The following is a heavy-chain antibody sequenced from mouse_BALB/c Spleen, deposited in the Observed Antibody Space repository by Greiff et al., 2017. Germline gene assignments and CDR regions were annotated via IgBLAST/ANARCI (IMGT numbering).Heavy chain of an antibody. CDR2: INPYNDGT. Sequence: VQLQQSGPELVKPGASVKMSCKASGYTFTSYVMHWVKQKPGQGLEWIGYINPYNDGTKYNEKFKGKATLTSDKSSSTAYMELSSLTSEDSAVYYCAREGVVAPFGYWGQGTLVTVSA. V-gene: IGHV1-14*01. D-gene: IGHD1-1*01. J-gene: IGHJ3*02. CDR3: AREGVVAPFGY. CDR1: GYTFTSYV.